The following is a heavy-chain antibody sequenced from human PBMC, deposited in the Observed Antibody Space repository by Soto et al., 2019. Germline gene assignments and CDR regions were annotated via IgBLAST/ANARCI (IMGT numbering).Heavy chain of an antibody. V-gene: IGHV4-4*02. D-gene: IGHD6-13*01. CDR2: IYHSGST. J-gene: IGHJ4*02. Sequence: SETLSLTCAVSGGSISSSSWWSWVRQPPGKGLEWIGEIYHSGSTNYNPSLKSRVTISVDKSKNQFSLKLSSVTAADTAVYYCARSDSSQRLLDYWGQGTLVTVSS. CDR3: ARSDSSQRLLDY. CDR1: GGSISSSSW.